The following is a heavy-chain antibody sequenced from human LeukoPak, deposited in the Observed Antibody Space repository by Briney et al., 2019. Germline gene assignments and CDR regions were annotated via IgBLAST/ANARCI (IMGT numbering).Heavy chain of an antibody. D-gene: IGHD3-22*01. CDR2: ISGSGGST. V-gene: IGHV3-23*01. J-gene: IGHJ4*02. CDR1: GFTFSSYA. CDR3: AIDRGSSGYYFYYASYFDY. Sequence: PGGSLRLSCAASGFTFSSYAMSWVRQAPGKGLEWVSAISGSGGSTYYADSVKGRFTISRDNSKNTLYLQMNSLRAEDTAVYYCAIDRGSSGYYFYYASYFDYWGQGTLVTVSS.